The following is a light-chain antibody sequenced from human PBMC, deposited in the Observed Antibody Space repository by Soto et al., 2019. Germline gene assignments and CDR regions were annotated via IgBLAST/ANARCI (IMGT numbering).Light chain of an antibody. CDR3: QEYNNYWT. CDR2: DAS. J-gene: IGKJ1*01. Sequence: IQMTQSHSPLSASVGERVTIACRASQSISSWLAWYQQKPGKAPKLLIYDASSLESGVPSRFSGSGSGTEFTLTISSLHPHDFATYHCQEYNNYWTFGQGTKVDIK. V-gene: IGKV1-5*01. CDR1: QSISSW.